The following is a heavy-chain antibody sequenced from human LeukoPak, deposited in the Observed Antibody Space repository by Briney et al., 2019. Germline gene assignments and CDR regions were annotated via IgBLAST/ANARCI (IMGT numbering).Heavy chain of an antibody. CDR2: VNPNNGVT. CDR1: GGTFSSYA. J-gene: IGHJ6*02. D-gene: IGHD2-2*01. CDR3: ATDHCTRTNCYEDYYHGMDV. Sequence: ASVKVSCKASGGTFSSYAISWVRRAPGQGLEWMGWVNPNNGVTEYAQEFQGRVTMTRDTSLSTAYMELSRLRSDDTAVYYCATDHCTRTNCYEDYYHGMDVWGQGTTVTVSS. V-gene: IGHV1-2*02.